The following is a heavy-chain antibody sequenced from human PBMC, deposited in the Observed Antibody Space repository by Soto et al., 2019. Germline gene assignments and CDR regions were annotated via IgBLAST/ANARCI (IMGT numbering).Heavy chain of an antibody. D-gene: IGHD2-2*01. CDR1: GYTFTGYY. J-gene: IGHJ6*02. CDR2: INPNSGGT. CDR3: ATLRGYQLPMHYYYGMDV. V-gene: IGHV1-2*02. Sequence: VKVSCKASGYTFTGYYMHWVRQAPGQGLEWMGWINPNSGGTNYAQKFQGRVTMTEDTSTDTAYMELSSLRSEDTAVYYCATLRGYQLPMHYYYGMDVWGQGTTVTVSS.